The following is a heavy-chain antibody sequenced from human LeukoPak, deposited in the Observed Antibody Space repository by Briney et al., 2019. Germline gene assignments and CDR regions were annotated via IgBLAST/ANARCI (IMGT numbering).Heavy chain of an antibody. V-gene: IGHV3-53*05. CDR1: GFTVSGNY. CDR3: AKGVVGATLGY. CDR2: IYSGGTT. J-gene: IGHJ4*02. D-gene: IGHD1-26*01. Sequence: GGSLRLSCAVSGFTVSGNYMSWVRQAPGKGLEWVSLIYSGGTTYYADSVKGRFTISRDNSKNTLYLQMNSLRAEDTAVYYCAKGVVGATLGYWGQGTLVTVSS.